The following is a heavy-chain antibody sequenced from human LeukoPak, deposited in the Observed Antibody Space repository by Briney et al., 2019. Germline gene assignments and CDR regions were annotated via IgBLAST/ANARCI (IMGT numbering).Heavy chain of an antibody. V-gene: IGHV4-30-4*08. D-gene: IGHD3-10*01. Sequence: LRLSCAASGFTFSSYSMSWIRQPPGKGLEWIGYIYHSGTTYYRPSLESQVTISLDTSKNQFSLKLDSVTAADTAVYYCATFPMTMVRGKGLKNWGQGTLVTVSS. CDR3: ATFPMTMVRGKGLKN. CDR1: GFTFSSYS. J-gene: IGHJ4*02. CDR2: IYHSGTT.